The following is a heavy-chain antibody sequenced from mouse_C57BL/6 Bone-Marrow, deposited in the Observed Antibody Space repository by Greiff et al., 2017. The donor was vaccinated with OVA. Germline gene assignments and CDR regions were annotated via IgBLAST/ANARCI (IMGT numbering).Heavy chain of an antibody. J-gene: IGHJ3*01. V-gene: IGHV1-69*01. CDR2: IDPSDSYT. CDR3: ARWGYYGNYLFAY. Sequence: QVQLKQPGAELVMPGASVKLSCKASGYTFTSYWMHWVKQRPGQGLEWIGEIDPSDSYTNYNQKFKGKSTLTVDNSSSTAYMQLSSLTSEDSAVYYCARWGYYGNYLFAYWGQGTLVTVSA. CDR1: GYTFTSYW. D-gene: IGHD2-1*01.